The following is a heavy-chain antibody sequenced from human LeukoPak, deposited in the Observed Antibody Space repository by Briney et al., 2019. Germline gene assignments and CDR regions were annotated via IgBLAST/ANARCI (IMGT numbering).Heavy chain of an antibody. V-gene: IGHV4-39*01. J-gene: IGHJ5*02. CDR1: GGSISSSSYY. Sequence: SETLSLTCTVSGGSISSSSYYWGWIRQPPGKGLEWIGSIYYSGSTYYNPSLKSRVTISVDTSKNQFSLKLSSVTAADTAVYYCARRRYDKGFDPWGQGTLVTVSS. D-gene: IGHD3-22*01. CDR2: IYYSGST. CDR3: ARRRYDKGFDP.